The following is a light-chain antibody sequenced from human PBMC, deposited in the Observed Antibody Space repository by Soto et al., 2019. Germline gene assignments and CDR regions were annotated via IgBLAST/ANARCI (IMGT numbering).Light chain of an antibody. CDR2: LSS. V-gene: IGKV2-28*01. J-gene: IGKJ1*01. CDR3: MQALQTPRT. CDR1: QSLLHRNGRNY. Sequence: DIVMTQSPLSLPVTPGEPASISCRSSQSLLHRNGRNYLDWYLQRPGQSPNLLIYLSSNRASGVPDRFSGSGSGTDFTLKISRVEAEDVGVYYCMQALQTPRTFGQGTKVEIK.